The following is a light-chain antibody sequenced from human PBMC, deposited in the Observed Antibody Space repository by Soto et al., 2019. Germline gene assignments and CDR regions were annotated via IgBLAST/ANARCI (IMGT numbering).Light chain of an antibody. V-gene: IGKV1-5*03. CDR3: QQNNNYPWT. J-gene: IGKJ1*01. CDR2: KAS. CDR1: QSISSW. Sequence: DIQMTQSPSTLSASVGDRVTITCRASQSISSWLAWYQQKPGKAPKLLIYKASSLESGVPSRFSGSGSGTEFTLTISSLQPDDSATYYCQQNNNYPWTFGQGTKVEIK.